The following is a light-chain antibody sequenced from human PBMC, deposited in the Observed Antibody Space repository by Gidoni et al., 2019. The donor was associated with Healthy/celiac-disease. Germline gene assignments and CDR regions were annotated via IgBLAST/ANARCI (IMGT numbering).Light chain of an antibody. CDR2: DAS. CDR1: QSVSSY. V-gene: IGKV3-11*01. J-gene: IGKJ1*01. Sequence: EIVLTQSPATLSLSPGERATLSCRASQSVSSYLAWYQQKPSQAPRLLSYDASNRATGIPARFSGSGSGTDFTLTISSLEPEDFAVYYCQQRSNWTFGQGTKVEIK. CDR3: QQRSNWT.